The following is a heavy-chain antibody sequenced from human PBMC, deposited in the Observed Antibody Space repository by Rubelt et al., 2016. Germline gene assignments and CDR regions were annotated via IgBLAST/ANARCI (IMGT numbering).Heavy chain of an antibody. CDR3: ARDGYNDIWGFFDY. D-gene: IGHD5-24*01. J-gene: IGHJ4*02. Sequence: QVQLVQSGAEEKKPVSSVKVSCKASGGTFSSYAISWVRQAHGQGLEWMGRIIPVLGIANYAQKFQVRVTITADKSTSTAYMELSSLRSEDTAVYYCARDGYNDIWGFFDYWGQGTLVTVSS. CDR1: GGTFSSYA. CDR2: IIPVLGIA. V-gene: IGHV1-69*04.